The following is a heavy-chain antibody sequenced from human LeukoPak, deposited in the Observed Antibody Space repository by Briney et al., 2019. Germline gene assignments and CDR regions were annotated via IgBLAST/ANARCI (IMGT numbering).Heavy chain of an antibody. J-gene: IGHJ4*02. CDR1: GFTFSSYA. CDR3: AKVLDSGSFPDY. CDR2: ISGSGGST. Sequence: PGGSLRLSCAASGFTFSSYAMSWVRQAPGKGLEWVSAISGSGGSTYYADSVKGRFTISRDNSKNTLYLQMNSLRAEDTAIYYCAKVLDSGSFPDYWGQGTLATVSS. V-gene: IGHV3-23*01. D-gene: IGHD1-26*01.